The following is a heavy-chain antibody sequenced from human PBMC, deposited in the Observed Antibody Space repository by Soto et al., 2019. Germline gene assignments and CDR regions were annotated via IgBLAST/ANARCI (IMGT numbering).Heavy chain of an antibody. CDR1: GFPFSSYA. D-gene: IGHD6-13*01. CDR2: ISYDGSNK. V-gene: IGHV3-30-3*01. CDR3: ARGIAAAREWYGMDV. J-gene: IGHJ6*02. Sequence: PGGSLSLSCAASGFPFSSYAMHWVRQAPGKGLEWVAVISYDGSNKYYADSVKGRFTISRDNSKNTLYLQMNSLRAEDTAVYYCARGIAAAREWYGMDVWGQGTTVTVSS.